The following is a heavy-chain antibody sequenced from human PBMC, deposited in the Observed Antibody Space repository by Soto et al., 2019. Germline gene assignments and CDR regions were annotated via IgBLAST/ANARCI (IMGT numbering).Heavy chain of an antibody. J-gene: IGHJ4*02. V-gene: IGHV3-66*01. CDR3: SVAPRGERLLGFDD. Sequence: EVQLVESGGGLVQPGGSLRLSCVASGFTVSSKYMSWVRQAPGKGLEWVSVLYSGGSTYYADSVRDRFTISRDNARNKLYLQMSSLSVEDTATYYCSVAPRGERLLGFDDWGRGTMVTVSS. D-gene: IGHD2-21*01. CDR2: LYSGGST. CDR1: GFTVSSKY.